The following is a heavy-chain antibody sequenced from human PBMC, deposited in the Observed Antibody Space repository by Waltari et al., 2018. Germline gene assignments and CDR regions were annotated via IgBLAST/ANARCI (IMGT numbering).Heavy chain of an antibody. D-gene: IGHD6-19*01. CDR3: ASLAVADI. CDR1: GYTFTGYY. CDR2: INPNIGET. V-gene: IGHV1-2*06. Sequence: QVQLVQSGAEVKKPGASVKVSCKASGYTFTGYYMHWVRQAPGQGLEWMGRINPNIGETIYAQKFQGRVTMTEDTSTDTAYMELSSLRSEDTAVYYCASLAVADIWGQGTMVTVSS. J-gene: IGHJ3*02.